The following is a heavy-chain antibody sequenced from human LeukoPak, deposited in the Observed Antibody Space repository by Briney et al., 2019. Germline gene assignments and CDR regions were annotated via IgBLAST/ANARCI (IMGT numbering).Heavy chain of an antibody. CDR1: GFTVSSNY. Sequence: GGSLRLSCAASGFTVSSNYMSWVRQAPGKGLECVSVISGNGGNTYYANSVKGRFTISRDNSKNTLYLQMNSLRAEDTAVYYCAKGPLIEVAGTTWDYWGQGTLVTVSS. D-gene: IGHD6-19*01. CDR2: ISGNGGNT. CDR3: AKGPLIEVAGTTWDY. V-gene: IGHV3-64*01. J-gene: IGHJ4*02.